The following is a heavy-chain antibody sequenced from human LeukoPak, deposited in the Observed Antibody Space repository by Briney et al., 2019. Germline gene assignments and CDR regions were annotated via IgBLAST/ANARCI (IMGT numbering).Heavy chain of an antibody. CDR3: TRGPFNLNPSGGYYYYMDV. V-gene: IGHV3-72*01. CDR2: SRNKANSYAT. Sequence: GGSLRLSCAASGFTFNDHYMDWVRQAPGKGLEWVGRSRNKANSYATEYAASVKGRFTISRDDSKNSRYLQMNSLKTEDTAVYFCTRGPFNLNPSGGYYYYMDVWGKGTTVTVSS. D-gene: IGHD1-14*01. CDR1: GFTFNDHY. J-gene: IGHJ6*03.